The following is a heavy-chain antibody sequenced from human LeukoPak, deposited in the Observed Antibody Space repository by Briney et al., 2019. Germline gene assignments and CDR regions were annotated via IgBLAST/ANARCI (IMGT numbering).Heavy chain of an antibody. CDR1: GGSISSGSYY. V-gene: IGHV4-61*02. CDR3: ARGWEFRLPRLYNWFDP. Sequence: SETLSLTCTVSGGSISSGSYYWSWIRQPAGKGLEWIGRIYTSGSTNYNPSLKSRVTISVDTSKNQFSLKLSSVTAADTAVYYCARGWEFRLPRLYNWFDPWGQGTLVAVSS. D-gene: IGHD3-10*01. J-gene: IGHJ5*02. CDR2: IYTSGST.